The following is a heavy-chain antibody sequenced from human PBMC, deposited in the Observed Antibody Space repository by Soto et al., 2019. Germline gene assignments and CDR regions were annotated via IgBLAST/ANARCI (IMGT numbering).Heavy chain of an antibody. Sequence: GGSLRLSCAASGFTFSSYGMHWVRQAPGKGLEWVAVISYDGSNKYYADSVKGRFTISRDNSKNTLYLQMNSLRAEDTAVYYCAKDRSSSWALDYWGQGTLVTVSS. CDR3: AKDRSSSWALDY. D-gene: IGHD6-13*01. CDR2: ISYDGSNK. V-gene: IGHV3-30*18. J-gene: IGHJ4*02. CDR1: GFTFSSYG.